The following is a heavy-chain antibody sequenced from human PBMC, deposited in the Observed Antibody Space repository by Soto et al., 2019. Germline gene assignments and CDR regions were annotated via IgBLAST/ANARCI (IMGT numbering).Heavy chain of an antibody. CDR2: ISGRGDTT. D-gene: IGHD6-19*01. CDR1: GFSFSAYA. J-gene: IGHJ4*02. V-gene: IGHV3-23*01. Sequence: EVQLLDSGGGLVQPGGSLRLSCAASGFSFSAYAMSWVRQAPGKGLEWVSSISGRGDTTYYADSVKGRFTISRDNSKNALYLQMSTLRADETAVYFCAKVQIAVAANGYGFDYWGQGTQVTVSS. CDR3: AKVQIAVAANGYGFDY.